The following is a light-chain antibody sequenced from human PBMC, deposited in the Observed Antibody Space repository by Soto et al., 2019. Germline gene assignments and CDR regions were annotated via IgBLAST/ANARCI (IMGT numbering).Light chain of an antibody. J-gene: IGKJ5*01. CDR2: GTS. CDR3: QQYGRSTVT. CDR1: QSVSNTY. V-gene: IGKV3-20*01. Sequence: EIVLTQSPGTLSLSPGERATLSCRASQSVSNTYLAWYRQKPGQAPRLLIYGTSTRATGIPDRFSGSGSGTDFTLTISRLEPEDFAVYYCQQYGRSTVTFGQGTRLEIK.